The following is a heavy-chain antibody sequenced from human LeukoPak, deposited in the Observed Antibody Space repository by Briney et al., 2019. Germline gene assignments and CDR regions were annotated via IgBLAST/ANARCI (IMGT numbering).Heavy chain of an antibody. CDR1: GFTVTSNY. D-gene: IGHD3-16*01. V-gene: IGHV3-66*01. CDR2: IYSGGST. J-gene: IGHJ5*02. CDR3: ARAIPFGGWFDP. Sequence: GGSLRLSCAASGFTVTSNYMSWVRQAPGKGLEWVSVIYSGGSTDYADSVKGRFTTSRDNSKNTFYLQMNSLRAEDTAVYYCARAIPFGGWFDPWGQGTLVTVSS.